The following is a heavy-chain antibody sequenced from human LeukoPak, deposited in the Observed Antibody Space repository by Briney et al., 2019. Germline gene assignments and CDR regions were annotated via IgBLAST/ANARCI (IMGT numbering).Heavy chain of an antibody. D-gene: IGHD2-2*01. CDR3: ARGVVPAAMSY. CDR2: IYYSGST. V-gene: IGHV4-59*11. Sequence: SETLSLTCTVSGGSISSHYWSWIRQPPGKGLEWIGYIYYSGSTNYNPSLKSRVTISVDTSKTQFSLKLSSVTAADTAVYYCARGVVPAAMSYWGQGTLVTVSS. CDR1: GGSISSHY. J-gene: IGHJ4*02.